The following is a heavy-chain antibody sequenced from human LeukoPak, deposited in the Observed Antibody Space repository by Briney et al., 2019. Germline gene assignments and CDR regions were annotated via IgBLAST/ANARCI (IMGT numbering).Heavy chain of an antibody. CDR3: ARDDSGYSYGTFDY. V-gene: IGHV4-4*07. Sequence: PSETLSLTCTVPGGSISSYYWSWIRQPAGKGLEWIGRIYTSGSTNYNPSLKSRVTMSVDTSKNQFSLKLSSVTAADTAVYYCARDDSGYSYGTFDYWGQGTLVTVSS. CDR1: GGSISSYY. CDR2: IYTSGST. J-gene: IGHJ4*02. D-gene: IGHD5-18*01.